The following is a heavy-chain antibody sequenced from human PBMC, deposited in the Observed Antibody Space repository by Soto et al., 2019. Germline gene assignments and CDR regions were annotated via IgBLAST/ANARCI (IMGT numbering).Heavy chain of an antibody. CDR1: GYTFTSNG. D-gene: IGHD6-6*01. V-gene: IGHV1-18*04. CDR2: ISGYNGDT. Sequence: QDQLVQSGGEVKKPGASVKVSCKASGYTFTSNGISWVRQAPGQGLEWMGWISGYNGDTDYAQKFQGRVTMTTDTSTSTAYMEVRSLRPDDTAVYYCARDKPQQIVGYNYYYGLDVWGQGTTVTVSS. CDR3: ARDKPQQIVGYNYYYGLDV. J-gene: IGHJ6*02.